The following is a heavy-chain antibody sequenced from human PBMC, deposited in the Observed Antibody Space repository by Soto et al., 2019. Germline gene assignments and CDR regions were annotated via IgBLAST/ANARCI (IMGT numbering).Heavy chain of an antibody. Sequence: GGSLRLSCAASGFTFSSYGMHWVRQAPGKGLEWVAVIWYDGSNKYYADSVKGRFTISGDNSKNTLYLQMNSLRAEDTAVYYCARDMLVTHAFDIWGQGTMVTVSS. V-gene: IGHV3-33*01. CDR3: ARDMLVTHAFDI. D-gene: IGHD3-10*02. J-gene: IGHJ3*02. CDR2: IWYDGSNK. CDR1: GFTFSSYG.